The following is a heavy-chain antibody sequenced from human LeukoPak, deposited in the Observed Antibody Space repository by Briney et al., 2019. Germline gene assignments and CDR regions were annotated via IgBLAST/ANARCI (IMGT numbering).Heavy chain of an antibody. CDR2: IYSGGGT. CDR3: ASAEDTPYYFAY. V-gene: IGHV3-53*01. Sequence: GGSLRLSCAASDFTVSTNYMTWVRQAPGKGLEWVSVIYSGGGTYYTNSVEGRFTISRDISKNALHLQMNSLRADDTAVYYCASAEDTPYYFAYWGRGTLVTVSS. D-gene: IGHD2-15*01. J-gene: IGHJ4*02. CDR1: DFTVSTNY.